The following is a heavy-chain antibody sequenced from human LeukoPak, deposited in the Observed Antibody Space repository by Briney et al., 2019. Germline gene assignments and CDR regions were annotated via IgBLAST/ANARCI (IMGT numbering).Heavy chain of an antibody. CDR2: INPNRGGT. CDR1: GYTFTGYY. Sequence: ASVKVSCKASGYTFTGYYMNWVRQAPGQGLEWMGWINPNRGGTNYAQKFQGRVTMTRDTSISTAYMELSRLRSDDTAVYYCARDSMGYCSSTSCYGAYYYYYMDVWGKGTTVTISS. D-gene: IGHD2-2*01. V-gene: IGHV1-2*02. J-gene: IGHJ6*03. CDR3: ARDSMGYCSSTSCYGAYYYYYMDV.